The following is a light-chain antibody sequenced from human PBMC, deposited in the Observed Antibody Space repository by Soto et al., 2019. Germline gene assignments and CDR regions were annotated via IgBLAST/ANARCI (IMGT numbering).Light chain of an antibody. CDR3: QQYGSSPRS. CDR1: QSVSSTY. Sequence: EIALTQSSGTLSLSPGERATLSCRASQSVSSTYLAWYQQKVGQAPRLLIYGASSRATGIPDRFSGSGSGTDFTLTISRLEPEDFAVYYCQQYGSSPRSFGQGTRLEVK. V-gene: IGKV3-20*01. J-gene: IGKJ5*01. CDR2: GAS.